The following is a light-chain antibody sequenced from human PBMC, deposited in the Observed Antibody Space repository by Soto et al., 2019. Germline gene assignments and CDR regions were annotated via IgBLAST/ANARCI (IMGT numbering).Light chain of an antibody. V-gene: IGLV1-44*01. CDR3: ATWDDSLTALV. CDR2: SNN. J-gene: IGLJ2*01. CDR1: SSNIGSNT. Sequence: QPVLTQPPSASGTPGQRVTISCSGRSSNIGSNTVNWYQQLPGTAPKLLIFSNNQRPSGVPDRFSGSKSGTSASLAISGLQPEDEADYYCATWDDSLTALVFGGGTQLPS.